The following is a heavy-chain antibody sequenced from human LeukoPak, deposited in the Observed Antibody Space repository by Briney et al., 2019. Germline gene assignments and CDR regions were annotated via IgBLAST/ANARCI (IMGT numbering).Heavy chain of an antibody. CDR3: ARSEVPAAMSDY. Sequence: GGSLRLSCAASGFTFSSYAMHWVRQAPGKGLEWVAVISYDGSNKYYADSVKGRFTISRDNSKNTLYLQMNSLRAEDTAVYYCARSEVPAAMSDYWGRGTLVTVSS. V-gene: IGHV3-30-3*01. CDR2: ISYDGSNK. J-gene: IGHJ4*02. D-gene: IGHD2-2*01. CDR1: GFTFSSYA.